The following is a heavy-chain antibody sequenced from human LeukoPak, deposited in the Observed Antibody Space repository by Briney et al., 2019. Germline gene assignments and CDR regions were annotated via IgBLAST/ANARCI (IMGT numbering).Heavy chain of an antibody. Sequence: GGSLRLSCAASGFTFSNAWMSWVRQAPGKGLXXXGRIKSKTDGGTTDYAAPVKGRFTISRDDSKNTLYLQMNSLKTEDTAVYYCTTVSWSDAFDIWGQGTMVTVSS. V-gene: IGHV3-15*01. J-gene: IGHJ3*02. D-gene: IGHD6-13*01. CDR2: IKSKTDGGTT. CDR1: GFTFSNAW. CDR3: TTVSWSDAFDI.